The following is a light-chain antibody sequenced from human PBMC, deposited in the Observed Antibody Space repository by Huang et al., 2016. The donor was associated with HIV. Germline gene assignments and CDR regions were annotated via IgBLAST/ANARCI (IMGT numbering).Light chain of an antibody. CDR1: QTITTY. Sequence: DIQMTQSPPSLSASIGDRVTITCRTSQTITTYLNWYRHKPGEAPDLLIHGASTLQNGVPSMFSGGGSGTVFTLTINNLQPEDFGSYYCQQSYGTPFTFGRGTKVDIK. CDR2: GAS. CDR3: QQSYGTPFT. V-gene: IGKV1-39*01. J-gene: IGKJ2*01.